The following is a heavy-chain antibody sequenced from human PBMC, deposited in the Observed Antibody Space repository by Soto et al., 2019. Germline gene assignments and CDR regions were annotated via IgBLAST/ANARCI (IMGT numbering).Heavy chain of an antibody. V-gene: IGHV4-31*01. Sequence: QVQLQESGPGLVKPSPTLSLTCTVSGVSISSGGYYWSWIRQHPGKGLEWIGYIYYTGSTYYNPSLKSLVTMSLDTSKNQFSLKLSSVTVADTAVYYCARGSQLERDAFDIWGQGTMVTVSS. CDR1: GVSISSGGYY. CDR3: ARGSQLERDAFDI. D-gene: IGHD1-1*01. CDR2: IYYTGST. J-gene: IGHJ3*02.